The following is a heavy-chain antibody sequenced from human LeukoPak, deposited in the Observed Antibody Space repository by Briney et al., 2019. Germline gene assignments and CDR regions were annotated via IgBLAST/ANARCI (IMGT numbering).Heavy chain of an antibody. Sequence: GGSLRLSCAASGFTFSSYEMNWVRQAPGKGLEWVSYISSSGSIIYYAESVKGRFTISRDNAKNSLYLQMNSLRAEDTAVYYCAREDSGYDNNAFDNWGQGTMVTVSS. CDR2: ISSSGSII. V-gene: IGHV3-48*03. CDR1: GFTFSSYE. CDR3: AREDSGYDNNAFDN. D-gene: IGHD5-12*01. J-gene: IGHJ3*02.